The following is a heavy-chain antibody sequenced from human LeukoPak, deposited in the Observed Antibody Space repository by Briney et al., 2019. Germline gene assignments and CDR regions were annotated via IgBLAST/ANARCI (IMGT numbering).Heavy chain of an antibody. CDR2: IYTSGST. V-gene: IGHV4-61*02. CDR1: GGSISSGSYY. D-gene: IGHD3-10*01. Sequence: PSETLSLTCTVSGGSISSGSYYWSWIRQPAGKGLEWIGRIYTSGSTNYNPSLKSRVTISVDTSKNQFSLKLNSVTAADTAVYYCARAVGGDGSGSLWGPGTLVTVSS. J-gene: IGHJ4*02. CDR3: ARAVGGDGSGSL.